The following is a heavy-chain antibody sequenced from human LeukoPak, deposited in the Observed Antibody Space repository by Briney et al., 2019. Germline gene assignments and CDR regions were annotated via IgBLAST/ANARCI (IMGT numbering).Heavy chain of an antibody. V-gene: IGHV1-8*01. Sequence: ASVKVSCKASGYTFTSYDINWVRQATGQGLEWMGWMNPNSGNTGYAQKFQGRVTMTRNTSISTAYMELSSLRSEDTAVYYCARGQGIAAAAEYWGQGTLVTVSS. D-gene: IGHD6-13*01. CDR2: MNPNSGNT. CDR1: GYTFTSYD. J-gene: IGHJ4*02. CDR3: ARGQGIAAAAEY.